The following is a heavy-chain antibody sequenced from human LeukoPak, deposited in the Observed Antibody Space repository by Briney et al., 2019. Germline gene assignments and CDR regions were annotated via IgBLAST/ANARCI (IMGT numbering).Heavy chain of an antibody. CDR1: GFSFSSYW. CDR3: ARALVAGVTLNALDI. Sequence: PGGSLRLSCAASGFSFSSYWMHWVRQAPGKWLVWVARIQYDGSTTNYADSVKGRFTISRDTAKKTLYVQMNSLRAEDTAVYYCARALVAGVTLNALDIWGQGAMVTVSS. CDR2: IQYDGSTT. V-gene: IGHV3-74*01. J-gene: IGHJ3*02. D-gene: IGHD2-15*01.